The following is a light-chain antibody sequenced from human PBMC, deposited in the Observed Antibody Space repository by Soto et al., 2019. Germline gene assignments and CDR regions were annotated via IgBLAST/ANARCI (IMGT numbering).Light chain of an antibody. V-gene: IGKV1-5*03. CDR1: QSISTW. CDR2: TAS. CDR3: QHYNRYSPYT. Sequence: DIPMTQFPSTLSASIGDRVTITCRASQSISTWLAWYQQKAGKAPKLLIYTASSLETGVPSRFSGSGSGTEFTLTISSLQPDDFATYYCQHYNRYSPYTFGQGTRPEIK. J-gene: IGKJ2*01.